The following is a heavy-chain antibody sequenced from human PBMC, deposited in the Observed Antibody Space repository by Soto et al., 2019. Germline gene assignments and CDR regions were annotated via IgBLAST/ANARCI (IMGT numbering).Heavy chain of an antibody. D-gene: IGHD6-6*01. J-gene: IGHJ4*02. Sequence: PSETLSLTCAVSGGSISSGGYSWSWIRQPPGKGLEWIGYIYHSGSTYYNPSLKSRVTISVDRSKNQFSLKLSSVTAADTAVYYCAREGSSTGGVFDYWGQGTLVTAPQ. V-gene: IGHV4-30-2*01. CDR2: IYHSGST. CDR1: GGSISSGGYS. CDR3: AREGSSTGGVFDY.